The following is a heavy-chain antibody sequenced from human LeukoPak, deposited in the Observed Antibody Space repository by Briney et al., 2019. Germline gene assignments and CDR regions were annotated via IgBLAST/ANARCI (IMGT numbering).Heavy chain of an antibody. CDR2: IYTSGST. CDR1: GGSISSGSYY. D-gene: IGHD4-23*01. V-gene: IGHV4-61*02. J-gene: IGHJ4*02. Sequence: SETLSLTCTVSGGSISSGSYYWRWLRQPAGTGLEWIGRIYTSGSTNYNPSLKSRVTISVDTSKNQFSLKLSSVTAADTAVYYCARGALGGNPFDYWGQGTLVTVSS. CDR3: ARGALGGNPFDY.